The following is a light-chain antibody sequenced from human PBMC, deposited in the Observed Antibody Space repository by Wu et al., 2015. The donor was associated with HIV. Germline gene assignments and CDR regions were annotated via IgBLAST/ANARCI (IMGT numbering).Light chain of an antibody. V-gene: IGKV1-NL1*01. Sequence: DIQMTQSPSSLSASVGDRVTITCRSSQGISKSLAWYQQKPGKAPKLRLFATSKLVSGVPSRFSGSGSVTDYTLTISSLQPEDFVTYYCQQYYSTPLTFGGGTKVEIK. J-gene: IGKJ4*01. CDR1: QGISKS. CDR3: QQYYSTPLT. CDR2: ATS.